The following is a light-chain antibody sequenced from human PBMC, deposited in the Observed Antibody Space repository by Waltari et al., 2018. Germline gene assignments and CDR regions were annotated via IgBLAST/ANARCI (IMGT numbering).Light chain of an antibody. Sequence: QSVLTQPPSVFGAPGQRVTISCTGTSSNIGAGHEVHWYQFFPGTVPKLLIYGNNTRPSGVPDRFSGSKSGTSASLAITGLQAEDEADYYCQSYDTSLSGGVVFGGGTKVTVL. V-gene: IGLV1-40*01. CDR1: SSNIGAGHE. J-gene: IGLJ2*01. CDR2: GNN. CDR3: QSYDTSLSGGVV.